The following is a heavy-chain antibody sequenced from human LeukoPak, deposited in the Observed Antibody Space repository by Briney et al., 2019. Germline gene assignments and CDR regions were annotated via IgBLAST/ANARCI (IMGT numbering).Heavy chain of an antibody. D-gene: IGHD3-10*01. CDR2: IYHSGST. J-gene: IGHJ4*02. CDR1: GGSISYYY. Sequence: PSETLSLTCTVSGGSISYYYWSWIRQPPGKGLEWIGYIYHSGSTYYNPSLKSRVTISVDRSKNQFSLKLSSVTAADTAVYYCARRNYYGSGSGDFDYWGQGTLVTVSS. V-gene: IGHV4-59*04. CDR3: ARRNYYGSGSGDFDY.